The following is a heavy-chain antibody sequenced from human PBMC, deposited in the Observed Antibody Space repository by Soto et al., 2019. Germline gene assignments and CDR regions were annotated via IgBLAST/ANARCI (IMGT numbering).Heavy chain of an antibody. D-gene: IGHD3-3*01. J-gene: IGHJ5*02. Sequence: QINLIESGPTLVKPTQTLTLTCTFSGFSLSTSGAAVGWVRQPPGSALEWLALIYWDGDKRYNASLGNRLTITKDTSMNQVVLTLTNVDPADTATYYCAHRATMTIFGLIIDNGIWSDPWGQGTRVIVSS. CDR3: AHRATMTIFGLIIDNGIWSDP. V-gene: IGHV2-5*02. CDR2: IYWDGDK. CDR1: GFSLSTSGAA.